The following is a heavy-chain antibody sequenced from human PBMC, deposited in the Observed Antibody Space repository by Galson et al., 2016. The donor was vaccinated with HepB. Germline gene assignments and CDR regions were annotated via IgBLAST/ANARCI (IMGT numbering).Heavy chain of an antibody. J-gene: IGHJ4*02. V-gene: IGHV3-33*06. Sequence: QAPGKGLEWVAVIWYDGSDEYYADSVKGRFTISRDNSKNTLYLQMNSLRVEDTAVYYCAKGTTLQVHFGYFDHWGQGTLVTVSS. D-gene: IGHD1/OR15-1a*01. CDR2: IWYDGSDE. CDR3: AKGTTLQVHFGYFDH.